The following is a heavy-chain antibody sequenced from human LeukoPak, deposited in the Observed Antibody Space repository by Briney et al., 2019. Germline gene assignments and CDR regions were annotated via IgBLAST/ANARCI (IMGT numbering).Heavy chain of an antibody. J-gene: IGHJ4*02. CDR2: IYSGGHT. CDR1: GFTVSSDY. V-gene: IGHV3-66*01. D-gene: IGHD5-18*01. Sequence: GGSLRLSCAASGFTVSSDYMSWVRQAPGKGLEWVSVIYSGGHTFYADSVKGRFSISRDNSKNTLYLQMTSLRAEDTAVYYCARDRAYSHGYAYYFEYWGQGTLVTVSS. CDR3: ARDRAYSHGYAYYFEY.